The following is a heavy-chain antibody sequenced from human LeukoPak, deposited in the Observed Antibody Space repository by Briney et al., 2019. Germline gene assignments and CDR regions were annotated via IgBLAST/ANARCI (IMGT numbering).Heavy chain of an antibody. Sequence: ASVKVSCKASGYTFTGYYMHWVRQAPGQGLEWMGWINPNSGGTNYAQKFQGRVTMTRDTSTSTVYMELSSLRSEDTAVYYCARDAVQTRSENWFDPWGQGTLVTVSS. D-gene: IGHD6-25*01. CDR2: INPNSGGT. V-gene: IGHV1-2*02. CDR3: ARDAVQTRSENWFDP. CDR1: GYTFTGYY. J-gene: IGHJ5*02.